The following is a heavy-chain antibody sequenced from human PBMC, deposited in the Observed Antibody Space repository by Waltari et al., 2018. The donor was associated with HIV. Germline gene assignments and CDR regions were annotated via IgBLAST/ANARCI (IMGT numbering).Heavy chain of an antibody. CDR2: VSDDGSNK. CDR3: ARGGAGIAVAATYY. D-gene: IGHD6-19*01. J-gene: IGHJ4*02. CDR1: GFPFSTYA. V-gene: IGHV3-30*03. Sequence: QVQLVESGGGVVQPGRSLRLSCAASGFPFSTYAMHWVRQAPGTGLEWVAVVSDDGSNKYYGDSVKGRFTISRDNSKNTLYLQMNSLRAEDTAVYYCARGGAGIAVAATYYWGQGILVTVSS.